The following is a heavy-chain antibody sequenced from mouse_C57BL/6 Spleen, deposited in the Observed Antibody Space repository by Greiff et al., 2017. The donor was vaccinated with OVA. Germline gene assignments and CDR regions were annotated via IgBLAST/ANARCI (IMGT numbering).Heavy chain of an antibody. CDR1: GFTFSDYG. Sequence: EVQGVESGGGLVKPGGSLTLSCAASGFTFSDYGMHWVRQAPEKGLEWVAYISSGSSTIYYADTVKGRFTISRDNAKNTLFLQMTSLRSEDTAMYYCARITTVVDYAMDYWGQGTSVTVSS. J-gene: IGHJ4*01. V-gene: IGHV5-17*01. D-gene: IGHD1-1*01. CDR3: ARITTVVDYAMDY. CDR2: ISSGSSTI.